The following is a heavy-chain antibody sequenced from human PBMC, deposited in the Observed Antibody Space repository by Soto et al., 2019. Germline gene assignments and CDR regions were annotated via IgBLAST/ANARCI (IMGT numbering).Heavy chain of an antibody. J-gene: IGHJ4*02. Sequence: PGGSLRLSCAASGFTFSNAWMSWVRQAPGKGLEWVGRIKSKTDGGTTDYAAPVKGRFTISRDDSKNTLYLQMNSLKTEDTAVYYCTTSYSSGWFKNYWGQGTLVTVSS. CDR2: IKSKTDGGTT. CDR3: TTSYSSGWFKNY. D-gene: IGHD6-19*01. CDR1: GFTFSNAW. V-gene: IGHV3-15*01.